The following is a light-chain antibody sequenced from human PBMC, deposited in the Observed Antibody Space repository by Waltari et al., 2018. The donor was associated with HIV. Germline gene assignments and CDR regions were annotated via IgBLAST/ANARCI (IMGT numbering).Light chain of an antibody. CDR2: QDN. V-gene: IGLV3-1*01. CDR1: KLGDKY. Sequence: SYELTQPPSVSVSPGQTASITCSGDKLGDKYASWYQQKPGQSPVLVIYQDNKRPSGIPERFSGSNSGNTATLTISGTQAMDEAEYCCQAWDSSLYVFGSGTKVTVL. J-gene: IGLJ1*01. CDR3: QAWDSSLYV.